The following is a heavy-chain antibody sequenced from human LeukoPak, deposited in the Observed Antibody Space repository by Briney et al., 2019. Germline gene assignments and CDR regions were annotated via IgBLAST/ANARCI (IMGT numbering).Heavy chain of an antibody. D-gene: IGHD4-23*01. J-gene: IGHJ4*02. CDR1: GYSFTDYW. CDR3: ARPSSLYGGTSEDY. V-gene: IGHV5-51*01. CDR2: IYPGDSDT. Sequence: GESLKISCKASGYSFTDYWIVWVRQMPGKGLEWMGAIYPGDSDTRYSPSLDGQVTISADKSVSTTYLQWSSLQASDTAMYYCARPSSLYGGTSEDYWGQGTLVTVSS.